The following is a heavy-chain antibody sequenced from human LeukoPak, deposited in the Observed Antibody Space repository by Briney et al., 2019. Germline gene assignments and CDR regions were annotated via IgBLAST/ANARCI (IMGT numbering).Heavy chain of an antibody. V-gene: IGHV4-59*01. CDR2: IYYSGST. CDR3: ARYSFVGASLDFDY. D-gene: IGHD1-26*01. CDR1: GGSISSYY. Sequence: SETLSLTCTVSGGSISSYYWSWIRQPPGKGLEWIGYIYYSGSTNYNPSLKSRVTISVDTSKNQFSLKLSSVTAADTAVYYCARYSFVGASLDFDYWGQGTLVTVSS. J-gene: IGHJ4*02.